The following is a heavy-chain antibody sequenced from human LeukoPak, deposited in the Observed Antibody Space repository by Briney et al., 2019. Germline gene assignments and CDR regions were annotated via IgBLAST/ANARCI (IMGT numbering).Heavy chain of an antibody. CDR1: GGSFSGYY. J-gene: IGHJ5*02. Sequence: PSETLSLTCAVYGGSFSGYYWSWIRQPPGKGLEWIGEINHSGSTNYNPSLKSRVTISVDTSKNQFSLKLSSVTAADTAVYYCARDLAVAGTWNWFDPWGQGTLVTVSS. CDR2: INHSGST. D-gene: IGHD6-19*01. CDR3: ARDLAVAGTWNWFDP. V-gene: IGHV4-34*01.